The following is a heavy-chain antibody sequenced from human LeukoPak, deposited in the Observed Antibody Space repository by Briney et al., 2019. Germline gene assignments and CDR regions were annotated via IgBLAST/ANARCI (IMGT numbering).Heavy chain of an antibody. CDR2: ITSSGAYI. J-gene: IGHJ6*03. D-gene: IGHD1-26*01. CDR3: ARDPYSGNYGNYYYYYMDV. CDR1: GFTFNNYN. V-gene: IGHV3-21*01. Sequence: GGSLRLSCAASGFTFNNYNMNWVRQAPGKALEWVSSITSSGAYIFYADSVKGRFTISRDNAKDSLYLQMNSLGSEDTAVYYCARDPYSGNYGNYYYYYMDVWGKGTTVTISS.